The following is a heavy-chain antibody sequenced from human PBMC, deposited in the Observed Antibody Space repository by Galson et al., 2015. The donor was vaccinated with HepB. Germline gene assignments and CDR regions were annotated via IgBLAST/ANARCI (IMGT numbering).Heavy chain of an antibody. V-gene: IGHV1-46*01. D-gene: IGHD2-21*01. Sequence: SGYSFTTYHMHWVRQAPGQGLEWMGITNPSGGSTTYAQKFQGRVTMTMDTSTSTVYMELSSLTSGDTAVYYCARGVYCGGDCYSSVGGYCGQGTLVIVSS. CDR2: TNPSGGST. CDR1: GYSFTTYH. J-gene: IGHJ4*02. CDR3: ARGVYCGGDCYSSVGGY.